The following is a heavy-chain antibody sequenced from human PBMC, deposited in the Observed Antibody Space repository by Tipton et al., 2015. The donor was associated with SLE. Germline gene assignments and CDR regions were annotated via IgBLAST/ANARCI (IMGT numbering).Heavy chain of an antibody. CDR3: ANGMDV. CDR2: ISGGDGDI. J-gene: IGHJ6*02. CDR1: GFTFSDAW. Sequence: SLRLSCAASGFTFSDAWMTWVRQAPGKGLEWVSAISGGDGDIYYADSVKGRFTISRDNSENTLYLQMSTLRVEDTALYYCANGMDVWGQGTMVTVSS. V-gene: IGHV3-23*01.